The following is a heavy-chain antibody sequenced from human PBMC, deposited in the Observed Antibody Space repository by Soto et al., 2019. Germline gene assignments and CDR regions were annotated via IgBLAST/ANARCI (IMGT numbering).Heavy chain of an antibody. CDR2: IIPIFGTA. CDR1: GGTFSSYA. D-gene: IGHD3-3*01. CDR3: ARVAAMEWPRGYMDV. J-gene: IGHJ6*02. V-gene: IGHV1-69*13. Sequence: ASVKVSCKASGGTFSSYAISWVRQAPGQGLEWMGGIIPIFGTANYAQKFQGRVTITADESTSTAYMELSSLRSEDTAVYYCARVAAMEWPRGYMDVWGQGTTVTVSS.